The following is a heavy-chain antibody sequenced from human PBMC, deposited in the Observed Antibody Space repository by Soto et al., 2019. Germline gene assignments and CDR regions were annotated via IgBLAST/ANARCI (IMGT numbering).Heavy chain of an antibody. CDR3: ARATTWYGGGY. CDR2: ISPSGDTS. Sequence: ASVKVSCKASGFTFTSYYIHWVRQAPGHGLEWMGLISPSGDTSTYAQKFQGRVIMTRDTSTSTVYMELSSLRYEDTAVYYCARATTWYGGGYWGQGTLVTVSS. J-gene: IGHJ4*02. D-gene: IGHD3-10*01. CDR1: GFTFTSYY. V-gene: IGHV1-46*03.